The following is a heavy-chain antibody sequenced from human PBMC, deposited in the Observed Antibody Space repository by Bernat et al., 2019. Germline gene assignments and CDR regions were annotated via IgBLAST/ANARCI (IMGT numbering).Heavy chain of an antibody. V-gene: IGHV5-10-1*01. Sequence: EVQLVQSGAEVKKPGESLRISCKGSGYSFTSYWISWVRQMPGKGLEWMGRIDPSDSYTNYSPSFQGHVTISADKSISTAYLQWSSLKASVTAMYYCARHEGRFGELPYYFDYWGQGTLVTVSS. D-gene: IGHD3-10*01. CDR1: GYSFTSYW. CDR3: ARHEGRFGELPYYFDY. CDR2: IDPSDSYT. J-gene: IGHJ4*02.